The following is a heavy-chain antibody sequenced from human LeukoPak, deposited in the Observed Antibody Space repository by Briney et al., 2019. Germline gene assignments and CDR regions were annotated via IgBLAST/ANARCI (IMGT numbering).Heavy chain of an antibody. CDR1: GFTFSSYG. CDR3: AKDLNWLNYFDY. CDR2: ISYDGSNK. V-gene: IGHV3-30*18. J-gene: IGHJ4*02. D-gene: IGHD1-1*01. Sequence: GRSLRLSCAASGFTFSSYGMHWVRQAPGKGLEWVAVISYDGSNKYYADSEKGRFTISRDNSKNTLYLQMNSLRAEDTAVYYCAKDLNWLNYFDYWGQGTLVTVSS.